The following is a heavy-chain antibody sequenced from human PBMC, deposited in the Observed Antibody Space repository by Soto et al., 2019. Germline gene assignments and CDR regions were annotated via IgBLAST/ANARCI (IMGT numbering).Heavy chain of an antibody. Sequence: VQLVESGGGVVQPGGSLRLSCAASGFTFSSHGMHWVRQAPGKGLEWVAVVWFDGSHTYYTDSVRGRFTISRDNSQNTLYLQMNSLRVEDTAVYFCARDLNSGSFFDYWGQGTLVTVSS. J-gene: IGHJ4*02. D-gene: IGHD6-19*01. CDR2: VWFDGSHT. CDR3: ARDLNSGSFFDY. V-gene: IGHV3-33*01. CDR1: GFTFSSHG.